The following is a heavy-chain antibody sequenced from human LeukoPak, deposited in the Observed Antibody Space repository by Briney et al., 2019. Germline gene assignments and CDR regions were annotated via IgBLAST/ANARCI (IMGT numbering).Heavy chain of an antibody. J-gene: IGHJ4*02. CDR2: IYYSGST. V-gene: IGHV4-61*01. CDR1: GDSFRSDRHY. Sequence: SEALSISCTVSGDSFRSDRHYWSWIRPPPGKGLELIGYIYYSGSTNYNPSLKSPVTISIDTSKTQFSLKLSSVTAADTAVYYCTRDLPRGFGELWSQGTLVTVSS. D-gene: IGHD3-10*01. CDR3: TRDLPRGFGEL.